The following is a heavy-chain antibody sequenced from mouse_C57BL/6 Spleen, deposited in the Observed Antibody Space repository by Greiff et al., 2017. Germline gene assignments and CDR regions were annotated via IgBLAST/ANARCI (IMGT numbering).Heavy chain of an antibody. D-gene: IGHD3-2*02. CDR2: INPSSGYT. J-gene: IGHJ4*01. CDR3: ARGGTAQAGGMDY. Sequence: VQLQQSGAELAKPGASVKLSCKASGYTFTSYWMHWVKQRPGQGLEWIGYINPSSGYTKYNQKFKDKAILTADKSSSTAYMQLSSLTYEDSAVYYCARGGTAQAGGMDYWGQGTSVTVSS. CDR1: GYTFTSYW. V-gene: IGHV1-7*01.